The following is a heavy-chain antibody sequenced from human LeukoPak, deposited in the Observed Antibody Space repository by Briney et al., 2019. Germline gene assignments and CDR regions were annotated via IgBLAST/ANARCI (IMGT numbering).Heavy chain of an antibody. J-gene: IGHJ6*03. CDR3: TREGSAPYYYYYYYIDV. V-gene: IGHV3-49*04. Sequence: GRSLRLSCTASGFTFGDYAMSWVRQAPGKGLEWVGFIRSKAYGGTTEYAASVKGRFTISRDDSKSIAYLQMNSLKTEDTAVYYCTREGSAPYYYYYYYIDVWGKGTTVTVSS. CDR1: GFTFGDYA. CDR2: IRSKAYGGTT.